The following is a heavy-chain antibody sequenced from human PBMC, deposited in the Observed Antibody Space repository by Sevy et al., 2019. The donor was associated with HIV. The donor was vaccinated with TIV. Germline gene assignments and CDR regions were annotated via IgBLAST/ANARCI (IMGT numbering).Heavy chain of an antibody. CDR1: GYTFTSYD. J-gene: IGHJ6*02. CDR3: ASLPYYDYVWGSYRYYYYYGMDV. CDR2: MNPNSGNT. V-gene: IGHV1-8*01. Sequence: GASVKVSCKASGYTFTSYDINWVRQATGQGLEWMGWMNPNSGNTGYAQKFQGRVTMTRNTSISTAYMELSSLRSEDTAVYYCASLPYYDYVWGSYRYYYYYGMDVWGQGTTVTVSS. D-gene: IGHD3-16*02.